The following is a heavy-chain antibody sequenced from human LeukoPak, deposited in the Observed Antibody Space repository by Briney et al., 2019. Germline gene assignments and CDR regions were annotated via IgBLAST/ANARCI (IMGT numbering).Heavy chain of an antibody. CDR2: INHSGST. D-gene: IGHD2-2*01. V-gene: IGHV4-34*01. J-gene: IGHJ5*02. Sequence: PSETLPLTCAVYGGSFSGYYWSWIRQPPGKGLEWIGEINHSGSTNYNPSLKSRVTISVDTSKNQFSLKLSSVTAADTAVYYCARGQEPDCSSTSCPNWFDPWGQGTLVTVSS. CDR3: ARGQEPDCSSTSCPNWFDP. CDR1: GGSFSGYY.